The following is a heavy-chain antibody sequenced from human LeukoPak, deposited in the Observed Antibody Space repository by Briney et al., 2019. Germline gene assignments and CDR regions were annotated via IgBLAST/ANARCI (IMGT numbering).Heavy chain of an antibody. Sequence: SETLSLTCTVYGGSISSSSHCWGWLRQAPGRGLAWIVTICYSGSTTYNPSLKSRVTISLDTSKNHLSLKLRSVTAADTAVYYCAGTRIFINGFDYWGQGSLVTVSS. V-gene: IGHV4-39*02. CDR1: GGSISSSSHC. J-gene: IGHJ4*02. CDR2: ICYSGST. D-gene: IGHD3-3*01. CDR3: AGTRIFINGFDY.